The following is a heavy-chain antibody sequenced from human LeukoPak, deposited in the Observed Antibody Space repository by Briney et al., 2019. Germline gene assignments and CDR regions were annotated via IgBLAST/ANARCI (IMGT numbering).Heavy chain of an antibody. D-gene: IGHD2-15*01. J-gene: IGHJ3*02. CDR3: AKEGYCSGGSCYDAFDI. Sequence: GGSLRLSCAASGFTFSSYGMHWVRQAPGKGLEWVSAISGSGGSTYYADSVKGRFTISRDNSKNTLYLQMNSLRAEDTALYYCAKEGYCSGGSCYDAFDIWGQGTMVTVSS. V-gene: IGHV3-23*01. CDR2: ISGSGGST. CDR1: GFTFSSYG.